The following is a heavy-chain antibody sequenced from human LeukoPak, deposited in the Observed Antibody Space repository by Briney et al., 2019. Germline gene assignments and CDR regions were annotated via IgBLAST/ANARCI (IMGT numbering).Heavy chain of an antibody. CDR3: AREREMATIGEFDAFDI. CDR1: GFTFSSYW. J-gene: IGHJ3*02. D-gene: IGHD5-24*01. V-gene: IGHV3-74*01. CDR2: INSDGNST. Sequence: GGSLRLSCAASGFTFSSYWMHWVRQAPGKGLVWVSRINSDGNSTSYADSVKGRFTISRDNAKNTLDLQMNSLRAEDTAVYYCAREREMATIGEFDAFDIWGQGTMVTVSS.